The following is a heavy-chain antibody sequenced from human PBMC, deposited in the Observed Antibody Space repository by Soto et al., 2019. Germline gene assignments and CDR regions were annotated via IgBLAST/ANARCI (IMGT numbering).Heavy chain of an antibody. J-gene: IGHJ5*02. Sequence: EVYLVDSGGGLVQPGGSLRLSCEASGFMFRNYWMNWVPQAPGKGLQWVANIKEDGSDKSYVDSVTGRFTITRDNAKNSLYLQMDSLRVEDKAVYYCGRVSGDGDDVDPWGQGTQVIVSS. CDR3: GRVSGDGDDVDP. V-gene: IGHV3-7*03. CDR1: GFMFRNYW. CDR2: IKEDGSDK. D-gene: IGHD4-17*01.